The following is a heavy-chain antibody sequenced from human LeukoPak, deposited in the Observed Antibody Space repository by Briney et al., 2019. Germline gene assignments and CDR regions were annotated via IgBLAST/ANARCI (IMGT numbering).Heavy chain of an antibody. D-gene: IGHD3-10*01. CDR2: IYYSGST. CDR1: GGSISSSSYY. CDR3: VRRARGGFDY. Sequence: SETMSLTCTVSGGSISSSSYYWGWIRQPPGKGLEWIGSIYYSGSTYYNPSLKSRVTISVDTSKNQFSLKLSSVTAADTAVYYCVRRARGGFDYWGQGSLVTVSS. J-gene: IGHJ4*02. V-gene: IGHV4-39*01.